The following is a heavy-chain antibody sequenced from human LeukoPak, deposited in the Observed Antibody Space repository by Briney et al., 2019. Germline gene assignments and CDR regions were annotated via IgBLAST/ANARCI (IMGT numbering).Heavy chain of an antibody. CDR3: ARSHGSVSYYNLNDY. Sequence: SETLSLTCTVSGGSISNYYWSWVRQPPGKGLEWIGYIYYSGSTDYNPSPRSRGTISVDPSKNQFSLKLSSVTAADTAVYYCARSHGSVSYYNLNDYWGQGNLVTVSS. V-gene: IGHV4-59*01. CDR1: GGSISNYY. CDR2: IYYSGST. J-gene: IGHJ4*02. D-gene: IGHD3-10*01.